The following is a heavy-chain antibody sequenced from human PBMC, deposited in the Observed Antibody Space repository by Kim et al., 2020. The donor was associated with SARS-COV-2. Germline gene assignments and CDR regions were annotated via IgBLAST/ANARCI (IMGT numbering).Heavy chain of an antibody. D-gene: IGHD3-10*01. J-gene: IGHJ4*02. Sequence: YNPSLKSRVTISVDTSKNQFSLKLSSVTAADTAVYYCARAEELLDRVDYWGQGTLVTVSS. CDR3: ARAEELLDRVDY. V-gene: IGHV4-31*02.